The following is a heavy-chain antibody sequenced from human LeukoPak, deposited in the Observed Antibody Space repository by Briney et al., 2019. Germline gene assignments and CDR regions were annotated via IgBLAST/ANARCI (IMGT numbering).Heavy chain of an antibody. V-gene: IGHV1-18*01. J-gene: IGHJ5*02. CDR1: GYTFSSYG. Sequence: ASVKVSCKASGYTFSSYGISWVRQAPGQGLEWMGWISAYNGNTNYAQKLQGRVTMTTDTSTSTAYVELRSLRSDDTAVYYCARGDTGEYYYDSSGYSFDPWGQGTLVTVSS. CDR2: ISAYNGNT. CDR3: ARGDTGEYYYDSSGYSFDP. D-gene: IGHD3-22*01.